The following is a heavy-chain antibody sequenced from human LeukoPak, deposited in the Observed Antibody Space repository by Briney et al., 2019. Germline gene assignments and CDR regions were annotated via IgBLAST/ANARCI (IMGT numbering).Heavy chain of an antibody. CDR2: IYYSGST. CDR1: GGSISSYY. D-gene: IGHD2-8*01. Sequence: SETLSLTCTVSGGSISSYYWSWIRQPPGKGLEWIGYIYYSGSTNYNPSLKSRVTISVDTSKNQFSLKLSSVTAADTAVYYCAVYSHYFDYWGQGTLVTVSS. V-gene: IGHV4-59*01. CDR3: AVYSHYFDY. J-gene: IGHJ4*02.